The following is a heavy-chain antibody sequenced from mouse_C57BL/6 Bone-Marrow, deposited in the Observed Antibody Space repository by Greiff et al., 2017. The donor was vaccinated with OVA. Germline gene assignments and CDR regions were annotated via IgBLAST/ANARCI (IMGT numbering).Heavy chain of an antibody. Sequence: QVQLQQSGAELAKPGASVKLSCKASGYTFTSYWMHWVKQRPGQGLEWIGYINPSSGYTKYNQKFKDKATLTADKSSSTAYMQLSSLTSEDSAVYYCARSESNYGGYFDYWGQGTTLTVSS. J-gene: IGHJ2*01. V-gene: IGHV1-7*01. CDR3: ARSESNYGGYFDY. CDR2: INPSSGYT. D-gene: IGHD2-5*01. CDR1: GYTFTSYW.